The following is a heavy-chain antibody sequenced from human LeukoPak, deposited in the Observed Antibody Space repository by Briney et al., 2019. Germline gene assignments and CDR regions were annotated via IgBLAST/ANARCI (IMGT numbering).Heavy chain of an antibody. Sequence: GRSLRLSCAASGFTFSSYGMYWVRQAPGKGLEGVAVIWYDGSNKYYADSVKGRFTISRDNSKNTLYLQMNSLRAEDTAVYYCARGGGIAAAGTPHLDYWGQGTLVTVSS. CDR2: IWYDGSNK. J-gene: IGHJ4*02. CDR1: GFTFSSYG. D-gene: IGHD6-13*01. V-gene: IGHV3-33*01. CDR3: ARGGGIAAAGTPHLDY.